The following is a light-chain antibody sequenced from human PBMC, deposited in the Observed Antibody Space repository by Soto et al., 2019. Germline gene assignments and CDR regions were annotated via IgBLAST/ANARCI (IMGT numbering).Light chain of an antibody. CDR2: DAS. Sequence: HMTQSPSTLSASVVDIVTITCRASQRISNWLAWYQQKPGKVPKLLIYDASNLESGVPSRFSGRGSGTEFTLTISSLQPDDFATYYCQQYNSYSTTFGQGTRLEIK. V-gene: IGKV1-5*01. CDR1: QRISNW. CDR3: QQYNSYSTT. J-gene: IGKJ5*01.